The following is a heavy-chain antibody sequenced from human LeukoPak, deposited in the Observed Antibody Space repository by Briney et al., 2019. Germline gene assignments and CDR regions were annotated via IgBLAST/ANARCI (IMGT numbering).Heavy chain of an antibody. D-gene: IGHD5-12*01. CDR2: ISGSGGST. CDR1: GFTFSSYA. J-gene: IGHJ4*02. Sequence: GGSLRLSCAASGFTFSSYAMCWVRQAPGKGLEWVSAISGSGGSTYYADSVKGRFIISRDNSKNTLYLQMNSLRAEDTAVYYCAGGVLTRYSGYEFDYWGQGTLVTVSS. CDR3: AGGVLTRYSGYEFDY. V-gene: IGHV3-23*01.